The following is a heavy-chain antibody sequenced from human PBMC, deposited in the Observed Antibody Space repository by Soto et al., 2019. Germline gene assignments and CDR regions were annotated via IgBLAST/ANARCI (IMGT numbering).Heavy chain of an antibody. V-gene: IGHV3-23*01. J-gene: IGHJ4*02. CDR2: ISGSGGST. D-gene: IGHD4-17*01. Sequence: SRFTLCSYTMSWVRQAPGKGLEWVSAISGSGGSTYYADSVKGRFTISRDNSKNTLYLQMNSLRAEDTAVYYCAKAYLRWYPIDYWGQGTLVTVSS. CDR1: RFTLCSYT. CDR3: AKAYLRWYPIDY.